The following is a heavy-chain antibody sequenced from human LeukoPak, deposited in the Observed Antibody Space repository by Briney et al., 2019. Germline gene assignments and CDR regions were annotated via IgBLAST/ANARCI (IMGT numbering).Heavy chain of an antibody. V-gene: IGHV4-39*02. J-gene: IGHJ5*02. Sequence: SETLSLXCTVSGGSISSSSYYWGWIRQPPGKGLEWIGSIYYSGSTYYNPSLKSRVTISVDTSKNQFSLKLSSVTAADTAVYYCARDPGGSGPASWGPGTLVTVSS. CDR1: GGSISSSSYY. CDR2: IYYSGST. CDR3: ARDPGGSGPAS. D-gene: IGHD6-19*01.